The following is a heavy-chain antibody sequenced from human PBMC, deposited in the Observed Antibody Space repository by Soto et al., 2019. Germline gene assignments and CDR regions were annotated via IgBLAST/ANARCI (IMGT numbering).Heavy chain of an antibody. CDR2: IIPILGIA. D-gene: IGHD4-17*01. V-gene: IGHV1-69*04. J-gene: IGHJ5*02. CDR1: GGTFSSYT. CDR3: AREPGRDDYGESYNWFDP. Sequence: SVKVSCKASGGTFSSYTISWVRQAPGQGLEWMGRIIPILGIANYAQKFQGRVTITADKSTSTAYMELSSLRSEDTAVYYCAREPGRDDYGESYNWFDPWGQGTLVTVSS.